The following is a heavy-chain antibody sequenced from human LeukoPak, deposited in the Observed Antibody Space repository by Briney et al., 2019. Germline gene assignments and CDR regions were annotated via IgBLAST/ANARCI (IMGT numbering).Heavy chain of an antibody. Sequence: GGSLRLSCAASGFTFSSYGMHWVRQAPAQGLEWVAVISYDGTNKYYVDSVKGRFTISRDNSKNTLDLQMNSLRAEDTGVYYCAKDQWFGELFFYYYGMDVWGQGTTVTVSS. CDR3: AKDQWFGELFFYYYGMDV. V-gene: IGHV3-30*18. D-gene: IGHD3-10*01. CDR2: ISYDGTNK. J-gene: IGHJ6*02. CDR1: GFTFSSYG.